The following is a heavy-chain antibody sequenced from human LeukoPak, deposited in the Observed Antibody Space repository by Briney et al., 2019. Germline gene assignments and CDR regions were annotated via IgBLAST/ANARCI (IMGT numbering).Heavy chain of an antibody. J-gene: IGHJ5*02. V-gene: IGHV1-58*01. CDR1: GFTFTISA. CDR3: AADFAYRWSYWGHNWFVP. Sequence: ETSAKVSCKPSGFTFTISAVQCGCRARAQRLEWIGWIVVGSGNTNYAQKLQERVTITRDMSTSTAYMELSSLRSEDTAVYYCAADFAYRWSYWGHNWFVPWGQGTLVTVSS. D-gene: IGHD1-26*01. CDR2: IVVGSGNT.